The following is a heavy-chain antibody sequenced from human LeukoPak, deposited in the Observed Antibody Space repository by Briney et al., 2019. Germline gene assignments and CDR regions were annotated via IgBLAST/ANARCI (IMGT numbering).Heavy chain of an antibody. CDR3: ARVFLGYCSSTSCYKGPFDY. CDR2: IYHSGST. Sequence: SETLSLTCTVSGGSISSGGYYWSWIRQPPGKGLEWIGYIYHSGSTYYNPSLKSRVTISVDRSKNQFSLKLSSVTAADTAVYYCARVFLGYCSSTSCYKGPFDYWGQGTLVTVSS. V-gene: IGHV4-30-2*01. D-gene: IGHD2-2*02. CDR1: GGSISSGGYY. J-gene: IGHJ4*02.